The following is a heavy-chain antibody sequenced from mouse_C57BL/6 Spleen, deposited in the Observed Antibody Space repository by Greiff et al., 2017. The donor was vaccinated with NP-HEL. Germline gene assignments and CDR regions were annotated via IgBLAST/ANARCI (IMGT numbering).Heavy chain of an antibody. CDR2: FHPYNDDT. CDR1: GYTFTTYS. J-gene: IGHJ3*01. CDR3: ARGDYSNYVFAY. Sequence: VKLQQSGAELVKPGASVKMSCKASGYTFTTYSIEWMKQNHGKSLEWIGNFHPYNDDTKYNEKFKGKATLTVEKSSSTVYLELSRLTSDDSAVYYCARGDYSNYVFAYWGQGTLVTVSA. D-gene: IGHD2-5*01. V-gene: IGHV1-47*01.